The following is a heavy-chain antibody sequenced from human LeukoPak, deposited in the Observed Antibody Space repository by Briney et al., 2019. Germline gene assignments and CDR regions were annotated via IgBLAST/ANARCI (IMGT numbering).Heavy chain of an antibody. J-gene: IGHJ4*02. CDR1: GFTFDDYA. Sequence: GRSLRLSCAASGFTFDDYAMHWVRQAPGKGLVWVSGISWNSGSIGYADSVKGRFTISRDNAKNSLYLQMNSLRAEDTALYYCAKDISSGLDSHFDYWGQGTLVTVSS. D-gene: IGHD6-19*01. CDR2: ISWNSGSI. V-gene: IGHV3-9*01. CDR3: AKDISSGLDSHFDY.